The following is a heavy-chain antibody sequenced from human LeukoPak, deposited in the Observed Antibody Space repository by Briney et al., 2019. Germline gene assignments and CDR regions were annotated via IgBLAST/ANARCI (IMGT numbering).Heavy chain of an antibody. D-gene: IGHD6-13*01. J-gene: IGHJ6*03. CDR3: ARAGAAAGYYYYYMDV. CDR1: RFTFSTYW. V-gene: IGHV3-74*01. CDR2: INSDGSST. Sequence: GGSLRLSCAASRFTFSTYWMHWVRQAPGKGLVWVSRINSDGSSTGYADSVKGRFTISRDNAKNSLYLQMNSLRAEDTAVYYCARAGAAAGYYYYYMDVWGKGTTVTVSS.